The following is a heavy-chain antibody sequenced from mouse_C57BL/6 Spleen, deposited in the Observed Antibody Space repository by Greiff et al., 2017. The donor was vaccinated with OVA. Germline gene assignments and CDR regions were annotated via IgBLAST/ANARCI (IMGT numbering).Heavy chain of an antibody. V-gene: IGHV5-4*01. CDR1: GFTFSSYA. D-gene: IGHD2-4*01. J-gene: IGHJ2*01. CDR3: ARDPPIYDYDIY. CDR2: ISDGGSYT. Sequence: EVQGVESGGGLVKPGGSLKLSCAASGFTFSSYAMSWVRQTPEKRLEWVATISDGGSYTYYPDNVKGRFTISRDNAKNNLYLQMSHLKSEDTAMYYCARDPPIYDYDIYWGQGTTLTVSS.